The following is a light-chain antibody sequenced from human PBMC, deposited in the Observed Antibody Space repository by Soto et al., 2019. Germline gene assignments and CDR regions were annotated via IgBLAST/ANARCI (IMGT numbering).Light chain of an antibody. V-gene: IGLV2-14*03. J-gene: IGLJ1*01. Sequence: QSALAQPASVSGSRGQSITISCTGTSSDVGRYNYVSWFQQHPGKVPKLIIYDVSNWPSGVSDRFSGSKSGNTASLTISGLQPEDEADYYCSSFTSSSTFVFGTWTKLTVL. CDR3: SSFTSSSTFV. CDR1: SSDVGRYNY. CDR2: DVS.